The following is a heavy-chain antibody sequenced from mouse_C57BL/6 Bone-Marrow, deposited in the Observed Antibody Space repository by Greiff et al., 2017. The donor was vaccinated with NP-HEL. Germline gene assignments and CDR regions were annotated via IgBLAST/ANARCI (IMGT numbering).Heavy chain of an antibody. CDR1: GYTFTDYY. J-gene: IGHJ1*03. CDR2: IYPGSGNT. Sequence: QVQLQQSGAELVRPGASVKLSCKASGYTFTDYYINWVKQRPGQGLEWIARIYPGSGNTYYNEKFKGKATLTAEKSSSTAYMQLSSLTSEDSAVYFCARQGDYDYDVVWGTGTTVTVSS. D-gene: IGHD2-4*01. V-gene: IGHV1-76*01. CDR3: ARQGDYDYDVV.